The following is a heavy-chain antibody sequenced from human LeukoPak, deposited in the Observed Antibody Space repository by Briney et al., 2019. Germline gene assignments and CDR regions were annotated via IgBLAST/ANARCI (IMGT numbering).Heavy chain of an antibody. Sequence: LGESLKISCKGSGYSFTSFWIGWVPQMPGKGLEWMGIIYPGDSDTRYSPSFQGQVTIPAEKSISTAYLQWSSLKASDAAMYYCARLPAVGEHGFDPWGQGTLVTVSA. J-gene: IGHJ5*02. D-gene: IGHD2-2*01. CDR3: ARLPAVGEHGFDP. V-gene: IGHV5-51*01. CDR1: GYSFTSFW. CDR2: IYPGDSDT.